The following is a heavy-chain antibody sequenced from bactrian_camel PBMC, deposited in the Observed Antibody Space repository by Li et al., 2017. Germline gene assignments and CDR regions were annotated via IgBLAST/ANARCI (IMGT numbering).Heavy chain of an antibody. CDR2: INSTMTA. CDR3: AVEIRGEWSGGNCPRLTSQEDYVY. D-gene: IGHD8*01. CDR1: GFTLADSD. J-gene: IGHJ4*01. Sequence: VQLVESGGGSVQAGGSLRLSCVGSGFTLADSDMAWYRQAPGNECELVSSINSTMTAYYTASVQGRFTISKDNGNNRIELRMTSLKPEDTAMYVCAVEIRGEWSGGNCPRLTSQEDYVYWGLGTQVTVS. V-gene: IGHV3S61*01.